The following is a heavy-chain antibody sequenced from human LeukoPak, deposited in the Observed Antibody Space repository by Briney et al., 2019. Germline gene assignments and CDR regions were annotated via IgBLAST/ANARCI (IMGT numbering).Heavy chain of an antibody. CDR1: GGSISSSSYY. V-gene: IGHV4-39*01. Sequence: PSETLSLTCTVSGGSISSSSYYWGWIRQPPGKGLEWIGSIYYSGSTYYNPSLKSRVTISVDTSKNQFSLKLSSVTAADTAVYYCARQRGDYYYYYGMDVWGQGTTVTVSS. J-gene: IGHJ6*02. CDR2: IYYSGST. CDR3: ARQRGDYYYYYGMDV.